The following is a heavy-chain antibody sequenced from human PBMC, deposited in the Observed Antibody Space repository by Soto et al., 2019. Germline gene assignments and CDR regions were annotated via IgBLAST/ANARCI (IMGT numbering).Heavy chain of an antibody. CDR1: GVSISRSSYY. Sequence: KPSETLSLTCSVSGVSISRSSYYWAWIRQPPGKGLEWIGSLNYSGGAYYNPSLKSRVTISADSSKNQFSLKSDDTAVYYCVRAHALGFSNWFDPWGRGTLVTVSS. J-gene: IGHJ5*02. D-gene: IGHD3-10*01. V-gene: IGHV4-39*07. CDR2: LNYSGGA. CDR3: LGFSNWFDP.